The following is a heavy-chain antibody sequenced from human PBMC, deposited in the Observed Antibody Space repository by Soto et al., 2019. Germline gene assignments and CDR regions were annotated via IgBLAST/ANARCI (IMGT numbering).Heavy chain of an antibody. CDR3: ARVEVVLRFLEWSTLYGMDV. J-gene: IGHJ6*02. D-gene: IGHD3-3*01. V-gene: IGHV3-21*01. CDR2: ISSSSSYI. Sequence: GGSLRLFCAASGFTFSSYSMNWVRQAPGKGLEWVSSISSSSSYIYYADSVKGRFTISRDNAKNSLYLQMNSLRAEDTAVYYCARVEVVLRFLEWSTLYGMDVWGQGTTVTVSS. CDR1: GFTFSSYS.